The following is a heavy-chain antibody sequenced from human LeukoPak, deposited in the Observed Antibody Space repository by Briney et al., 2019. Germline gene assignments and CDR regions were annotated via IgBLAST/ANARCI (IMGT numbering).Heavy chain of an antibody. V-gene: IGHV1-3*01. CDR3: ARGSEGSSWSGGYYYGMDV. Sequence: GASVKVSCKASGYTFTSYAMHWVRQAPGQRLEWMGWINAGNGNTKYSQKFQGRVTITRDTSASTAYMELSSLRSEDTAVYYCARGSEGSSWSGGYYYGMDVWGQGTTVTVSS. CDR2: INAGNGNT. CDR1: GYTFTSYA. J-gene: IGHJ6*02. D-gene: IGHD6-13*01.